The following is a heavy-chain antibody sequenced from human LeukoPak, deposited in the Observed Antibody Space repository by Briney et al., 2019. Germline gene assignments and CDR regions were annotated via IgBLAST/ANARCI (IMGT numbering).Heavy chain of an antibody. J-gene: IGHJ3*01. Sequence: ASVKVSCKASGYTFTGYYIHWVRQAPGQGLEWMGWINPQNTVTNYAQKFQDRVTMTRDTSISTAYMVLIRLKSDDTAVFYCARGGTLEWAHDAYLWGQGTMVTVSS. D-gene: IGHD3-16*01. CDR1: GYTFTGYY. V-gene: IGHV1-2*02. CDR2: INPQNTVT. CDR3: ARGGTLEWAHDAYL.